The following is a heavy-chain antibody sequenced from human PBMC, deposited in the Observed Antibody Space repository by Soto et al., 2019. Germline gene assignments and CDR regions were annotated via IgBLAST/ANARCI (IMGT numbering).Heavy chain of an antibody. V-gene: IGHV1-18*04. CDR3: AKGAVEMATSYDAFDI. D-gene: IGHD5-12*01. Sequence: ASVKVSCKASGYTFTSYGISWVRQAPGQGLEWMGWISAYNGNTNYAQKLQGRVTMTTDTSTSTAYMELRSLRSDDTAVYYCAKGAVEMATSYDAFDIWGQGTMVTVSS. J-gene: IGHJ3*02. CDR2: ISAYNGNT. CDR1: GYTFTSYG.